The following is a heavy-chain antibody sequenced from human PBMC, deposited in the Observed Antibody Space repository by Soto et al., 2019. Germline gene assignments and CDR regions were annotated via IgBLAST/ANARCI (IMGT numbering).Heavy chain of an antibody. CDR1: GGSISSGGYY. CDR2: IYYSGST. Sequence: QVQLQESGPGLVKPSQTLSLTCTVSGGSISSGGYYWSWIRQHPGNGLEWIGYIYYSGSTYYNPSLKSRVTITVDTSKNQFSLKLSSVTAADTAVYYCAREAYYYGSGSYSWFDPWGQGTLVTVSS. CDR3: AREAYYYGSGSYSWFDP. D-gene: IGHD3-10*01. V-gene: IGHV4-31*03. J-gene: IGHJ5*02.